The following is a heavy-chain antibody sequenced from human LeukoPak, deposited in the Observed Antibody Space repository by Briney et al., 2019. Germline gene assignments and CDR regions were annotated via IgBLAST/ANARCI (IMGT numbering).Heavy chain of an antibody. Sequence: ASVKVSCKASGYTFTSYDINWVRQATGQGLEWMGWINLNSGNTGYAQNFQGRLTLTRDTSINTAYMELSTLRSEDTAVYYCARVTGSIDYWGQGTLVTVSP. CDR3: ARVTGSIDY. CDR2: INLNSGNT. CDR1: GYTFTSYD. D-gene: IGHD1-26*01. V-gene: IGHV1-8*01. J-gene: IGHJ4*02.